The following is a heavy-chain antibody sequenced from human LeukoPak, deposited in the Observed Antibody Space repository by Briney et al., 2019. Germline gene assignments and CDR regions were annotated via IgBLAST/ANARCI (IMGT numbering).Heavy chain of an antibody. CDR3: VKDRAVTGPFDY. D-gene: IGHD6-19*01. CDR2: ISSQGGST. CDR1: GFTFSSYA. V-gene: IGHV3-64D*09. J-gene: IGHJ4*02. Sequence: PGGSLRLSCSASGFTFSSYAMHWVRQAPGKGLEYVSAISSQGGSTYYADSVKGRFTISRDNSENTLYLQMSSLRPEDTVIYYCVKDRAVTGPFDYWGQGTLVTVSS.